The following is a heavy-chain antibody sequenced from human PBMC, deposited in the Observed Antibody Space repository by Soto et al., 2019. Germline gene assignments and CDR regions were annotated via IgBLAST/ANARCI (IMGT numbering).Heavy chain of an antibody. D-gene: IGHD3-16*02. CDR2: IYYSGST. Sequence: QLQLQESGPGLVKPSETLSLTCTVSGGSISSSSYYWGWIRQPPGKGLEWIGSIYYSGSTYYNPSLKSRVTISVDTSKNQFYLKLSSVTAADTAVYYCASFEIFTFGGVIVRGDAFDIWGQGTMVTVSS. CDR1: GGSISSSSYY. CDR3: ASFEIFTFGGVIVRGDAFDI. V-gene: IGHV4-39*01. J-gene: IGHJ3*02.